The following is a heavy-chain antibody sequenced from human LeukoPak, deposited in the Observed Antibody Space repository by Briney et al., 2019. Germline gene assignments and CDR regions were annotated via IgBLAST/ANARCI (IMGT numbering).Heavy chain of an antibody. Sequence: GTLSLTCAVSGASISSNNWWSWVRQAPGKGLEWVSTISGSGGSTYYADSVKGRFTISRDISKNTLFLQMNSLRADDTAVYYCAKAKYSSSSDLLDYWGQGTLVTVSS. CDR2: ISGSGGST. CDR1: GASISSNN. D-gene: IGHD6-6*01. CDR3: AKAKYSSSSDLLDY. J-gene: IGHJ4*02. V-gene: IGHV3-23*01.